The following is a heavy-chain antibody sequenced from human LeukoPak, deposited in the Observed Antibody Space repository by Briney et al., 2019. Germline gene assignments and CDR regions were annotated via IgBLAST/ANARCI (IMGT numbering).Heavy chain of an antibody. CDR1: GFTFSSYA. CDR3: ARDPRPTSLLWLGELYAPFDY. V-gene: IGHV3-30*04. J-gene: IGHJ4*02. Sequence: GGPRSLSCAASGFTFSSYAMHGVREARGKGLEWVAVISYGGDNKYSADSVRRRFTISRDNSKHTLYLQMNSLSAEDTAVYYCARDPRPTSLLWLGELYAPFDYWGQGTLVTVSS. CDR2: ISYGGDNK. D-gene: IGHD3-10*01.